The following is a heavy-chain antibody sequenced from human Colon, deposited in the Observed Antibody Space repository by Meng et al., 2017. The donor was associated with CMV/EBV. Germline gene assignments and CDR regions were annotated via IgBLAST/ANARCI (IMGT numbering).Heavy chain of an antibody. CDR1: GHPFNGYL. Sequence: QLVQSGARGNELGDSLKCSCKTFGHPFNGYLTHWVRQAPGQGLELMGGINPVTGDTSYAQKFQVRFTMTRDTSISTAYMELSSLRSDDTAVYYCATFGGDFDYWGQGTLVTVSS. D-gene: IGHD3-3*01. J-gene: IGHJ4*02. CDR3: ATFGGDFDY. V-gene: IGHV1-2*02. CDR2: INPVTGDT.